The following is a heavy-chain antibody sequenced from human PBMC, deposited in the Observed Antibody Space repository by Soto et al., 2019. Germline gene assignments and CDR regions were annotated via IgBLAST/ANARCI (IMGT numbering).Heavy chain of an antibody. D-gene: IGHD3-10*01. CDR1: GDTFNFYS. Sequence: QVQLVQSGAEVKRPGSSVKVSCKASGDTFNFYSINWVRQAPGLGLEWMGRVNPILSMSNYAQRFQGRVTRSADKSTSTGYMDLSGLRAEDTAIYYCATSYGSGYRAFDFWGQGALVTVSS. CDR2: VNPILSMS. V-gene: IGHV1-69*04. J-gene: IGHJ4*02. CDR3: ATSYGSGYRAFDF.